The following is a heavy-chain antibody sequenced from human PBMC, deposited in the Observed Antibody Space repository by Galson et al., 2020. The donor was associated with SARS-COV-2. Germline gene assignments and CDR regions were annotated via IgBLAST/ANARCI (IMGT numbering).Heavy chain of an antibody. Sequence: SVKVSCKASGGTFSSYAISWVRQAPGQGLAWMGGIIPIFGTANYAQKFQGRVTITADESTSTAYMELSSLRSEDTAVYYCARDPQLGYCSGGSCPGLDYWGQGTLVTVSS. CDR3: ARDPQLGYCSGGSCPGLDY. V-gene: IGHV1-69*13. CDR2: IIPIFGTA. J-gene: IGHJ4*02. CDR1: GGTFSSYA. D-gene: IGHD2-15*01.